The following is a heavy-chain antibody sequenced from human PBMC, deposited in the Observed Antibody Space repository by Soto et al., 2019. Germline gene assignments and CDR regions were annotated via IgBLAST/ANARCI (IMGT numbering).Heavy chain of an antibody. J-gene: IGHJ4*02. V-gene: IGHV3-15*01. CDR3: TTVNRWDYYVSR. Sequence: GGSLRLASAAYGFTFSNAWMSWVSQAPGKGREWVGRIKSKTDGGTTDYAAPVKGRFTISRDDSKNSLYLQMNSLKTEDTAVYYCTTVNRWDYYVSRWGQGTLVTVSS. CDR1: GFTFSNAW. CDR2: IKSKTDGGTT. D-gene: IGHD3-22*01.